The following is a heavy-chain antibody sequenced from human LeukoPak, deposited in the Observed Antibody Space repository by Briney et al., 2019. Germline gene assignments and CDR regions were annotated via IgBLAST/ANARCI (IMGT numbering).Heavy chain of an antibody. CDR3: AKDRDFWSGFWSLQAFDI. J-gene: IGHJ3*02. CDR2: IYYTGST. Sequence: ETSETLSLTCSVSGGSISTYYWSWIRQPPGKGLEWIGYIYYTGSTNYNPSLKSRVTMSVDTSKDQFSLRLSSVTAADTAVYYCAKDRDFWSGFWSLQAFDIWGQGTMVTVSS. V-gene: IGHV4-59*12. D-gene: IGHD3-3*01. CDR1: GGSISTYY.